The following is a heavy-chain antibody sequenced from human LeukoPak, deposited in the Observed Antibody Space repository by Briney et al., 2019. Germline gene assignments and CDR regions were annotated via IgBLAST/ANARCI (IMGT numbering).Heavy chain of an antibody. V-gene: IGHV4-30-4*01. J-gene: IGHJ4*02. D-gene: IGHD3-22*01. CDR3: AREYYDSSGYFPIESN. CDR1: GGSISSGDYY. CDR2: IYYSGST. Sequence: SETLSLTCTVSGGSISSGDYYWSWIRQPPGKGLEWIGYIYYSGSTYYNPSLKSRVTISVDTSKNQFSLKQSSVTAADTAVYYCAREYYDSSGYFPIESNWGQGTLVTVSS.